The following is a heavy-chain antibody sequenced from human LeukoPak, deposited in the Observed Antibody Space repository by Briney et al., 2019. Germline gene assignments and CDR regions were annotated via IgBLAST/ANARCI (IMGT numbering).Heavy chain of an antibody. CDR3: ARDGGYCSTTSCYAFY. V-gene: IGHV1-46*01. D-gene: IGHD2-2*01. CDR2: INPSGGST. Sequence: ASVKVSCKASGYTFTSYYMHWVRQAPGQGLEWMGIINPSGGSTNYAQKFQGRVTMTRDTSTSTLYMELSSLTSGDTAVYYCARDGGYCSTTSCYAFYWGQGTPVTVSS. CDR1: GYTFTSYY. J-gene: IGHJ4*02.